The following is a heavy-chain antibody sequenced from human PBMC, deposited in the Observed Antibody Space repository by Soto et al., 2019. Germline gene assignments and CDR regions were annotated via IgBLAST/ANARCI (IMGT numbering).Heavy chain of an antibody. CDR1: GYTFTSYA. V-gene: IGHV1-3*05. Sequence: QVQLVQSGSEEKKPGASVKVSCKASGYTFTSYAMHWVRQAPGQSLEWMGWINAGNGNTKYSQKFQGRVTITRDTSASTAYMELSSLRSEDTAVYYCARSIVVVTALHYWCQGPLVTVAS. CDR2: INAGNGNT. CDR3: ARSIVVVTALHY. D-gene: IGHD2-21*02. J-gene: IGHJ4*02.